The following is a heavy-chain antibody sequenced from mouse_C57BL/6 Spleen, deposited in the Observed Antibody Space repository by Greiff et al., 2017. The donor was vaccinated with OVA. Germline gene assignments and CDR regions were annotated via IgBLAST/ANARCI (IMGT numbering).Heavy chain of an antibody. CDR3: ARGTGTAWFAY. V-gene: IGHV3-1*01. D-gene: IGHD4-1*01. CDR2: ISYSGST. CDR1: GYSITSGYD. Sequence: EVKLVESGPGMVKPSQSLSLTCTVTGYSITSGYDWHWIRHFPGNKLEWMGYISYSGSTNYNPSLKSRISITHDPSKNHFFLKLNSVTTEDTATYYCARGTGTAWFAYWGQGTLVTVSA. J-gene: IGHJ3*01.